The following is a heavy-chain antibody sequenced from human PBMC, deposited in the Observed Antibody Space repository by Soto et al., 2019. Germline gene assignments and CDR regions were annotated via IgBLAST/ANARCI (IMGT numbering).Heavy chain of an antibody. CDR2: IRNGENHI. V-gene: IGHV3-21*01. D-gene: IGHD2-15*01. Sequence: EVQLVESGGGLVKPGGSPRLSCEASEFPFSLYSLLWARQAPGKGLEWIALIRNGENHIFYGDSVRGRFTISRDNAKNSVYLQMDSLRAEDTAVYFCAREEGYCNGGPCYRGAFDIWGQGTRVTVSS. CDR1: EFPFSLYS. J-gene: IGHJ3*02. CDR3: AREEGYCNGGPCYRGAFDI.